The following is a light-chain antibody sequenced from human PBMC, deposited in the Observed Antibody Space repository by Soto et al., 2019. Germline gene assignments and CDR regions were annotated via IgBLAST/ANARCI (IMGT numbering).Light chain of an antibody. CDR2: GNS. CDR1: SSNIGAGYD. Sequence: QLVLTQPPSVSGAPGQRVTISCTGSSSNIGAGYDVHWYQQVPGTAPKIVIYGNSDRPSGVPDRFSGSKSGTSASLAITGLQTEDEADYYCQSFDISMRAVFGGGTKLTVL. CDR3: QSFDISMRAV. V-gene: IGLV1-40*01. J-gene: IGLJ3*02.